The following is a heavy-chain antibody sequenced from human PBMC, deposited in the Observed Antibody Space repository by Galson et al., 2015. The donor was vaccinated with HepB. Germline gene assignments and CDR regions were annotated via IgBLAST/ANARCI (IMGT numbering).Heavy chain of an antibody. V-gene: IGHV3-23*01. D-gene: IGHD6-13*01. CDR2: IYSSGDTT. Sequence: SLRLSCAASGFAFSSSAMSWVRQTPGKGLEWVSTIYSSGDTTYYADSVKGRFTISRDNSKNTLYLRMNSLRAEDTAVYYCARDMYGSSWYRPNYSDYWGQGTLVTVSS. J-gene: IGHJ4*02. CDR3: ARDMYGSSWYRPNYSDY. CDR1: GFAFSSSA.